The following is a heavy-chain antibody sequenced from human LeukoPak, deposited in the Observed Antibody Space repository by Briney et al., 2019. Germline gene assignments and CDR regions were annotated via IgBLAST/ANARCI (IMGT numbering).Heavy chain of an antibody. CDR2: IRTKTDGGTT. J-gene: IGHJ4*02. Sequence: GGSLRLSCAASGFTFSNAWMNWVRQAPGKGLEWVGRIRTKTDGGTTDYAAPVKGRFTISRDDSKNTVFLQMNSLKTEDTAFYYCITQYFDYWGQGTLVTVSS. V-gene: IGHV3-15*01. CDR3: ITQYFDY. CDR1: GFTFSNAW. D-gene: IGHD4-11*01.